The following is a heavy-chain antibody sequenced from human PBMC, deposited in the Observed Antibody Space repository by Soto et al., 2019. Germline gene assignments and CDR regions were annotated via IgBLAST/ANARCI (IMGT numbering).Heavy chain of an antibody. CDR3: VRYVGDPAEPRNDEFNI. CDR2: IWYAGRTK. CDR1: GFTFRSCG. V-gene: IGHV3-33*01. D-gene: IGHD3-10*02. J-gene: IGHJ3*02. Sequence: QVQLVESGGGVVQPGRSLRLSCAVSGFTFRSCGMHWVRQAPGKGLEWVAVIWYAGRTKYYADSVKGRFTISRDESKKTLYLQMDSLRAEDTALYYCVRYVGDPAEPRNDEFNIWGQGKMVSVSS.